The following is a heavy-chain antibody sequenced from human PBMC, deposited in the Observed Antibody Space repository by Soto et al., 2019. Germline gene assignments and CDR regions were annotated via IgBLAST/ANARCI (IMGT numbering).Heavy chain of an antibody. CDR2: IDPRSGGT. D-gene: IGHD3-10*01. Sequence: HVQLVQSGTEVKKPGASVRVSCMVSGYPFTTYYIHWVRQAPGQGLEWMGWIDPRSGGTVYEQKFQGRVTMTRDTSISTVYMXLSGLTSDDTALYYCATDDYGIFPYWGQGSLVTVSS. V-gene: IGHV1-2*02. J-gene: IGHJ4*02. CDR1: GYPFTTYY. CDR3: ATDDYGIFPY.